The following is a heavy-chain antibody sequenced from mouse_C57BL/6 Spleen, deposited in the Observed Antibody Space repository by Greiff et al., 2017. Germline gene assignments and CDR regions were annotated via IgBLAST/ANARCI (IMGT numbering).Heavy chain of an antibody. Sequence: QVQLQQSGAELARPGASVKMSCKASGYTFTSYTMHWVKQRPGQGLEWIGYINPSSGYTKYNQKFKDKATLTADKSSSTAYMQLSSLTSEDSAVYYCAPYDYDVGTWFAYWGQGTLVTVSA. D-gene: IGHD2-4*01. CDR3: APYDYDVGTWFAY. CDR2: INPSSGYT. CDR1: GYTFTSYT. V-gene: IGHV1-4*01. J-gene: IGHJ3*01.